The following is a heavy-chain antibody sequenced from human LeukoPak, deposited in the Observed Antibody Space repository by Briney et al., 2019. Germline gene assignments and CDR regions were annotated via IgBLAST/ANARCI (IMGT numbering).Heavy chain of an antibody. CDR3: ARYSSSSGGMDV. Sequence: SETLSLTCAVYGGSFSGYYWSWIRQPPGKGLEWIGEINDSGSTNYNPSLKSRVTISVDTSKNQFSLKLSSVTAADTAVYYCARYSSSSGGMDVWGQGTTVTVSS. D-gene: IGHD6-6*01. J-gene: IGHJ6*02. V-gene: IGHV4-34*01. CDR2: INDSGST. CDR1: GGSFSGYY.